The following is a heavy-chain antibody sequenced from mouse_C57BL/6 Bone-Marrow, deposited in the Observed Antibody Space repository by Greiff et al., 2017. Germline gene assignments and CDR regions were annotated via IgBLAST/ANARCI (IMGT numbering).Heavy chain of an antibody. J-gene: IGHJ2*01. CDR2: IHPNSGST. CDR1: GYTFTSYW. V-gene: IGHV1-64*01. D-gene: IGHD1-1*01. Sequence: QVQLQQPGAELVKPVASVKLSCKASGYTFTSYWMHWVKQRPGQGLEWIGMIHPNSGSTNYNEKFKSKATLTVDKSSSTAYMQLSSLTSEDSAVYYCARPFYYGSHFDYWGQGTTLTVSS. CDR3: ARPFYYGSHFDY.